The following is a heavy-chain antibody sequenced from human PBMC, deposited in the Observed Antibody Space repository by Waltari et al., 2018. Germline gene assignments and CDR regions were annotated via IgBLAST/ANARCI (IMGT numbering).Heavy chain of an antibody. Sequence: QVQLQESGPGLVKPSETLSLTCTVSGGSISSYYWSWIRQPPGKGLEWIGYIYYSGITQHHPPLKSRGNLTVRTAQKPFSPELGSVDRGDTGGDFRGGGRDGYNYPMIAFDIWGQGTMVTVSS. D-gene: IGHD5-12*01. CDR3: GGGRDGYNYPMIAFDI. CDR1: GGSISSYY. V-gene: IGHV4-59*08. J-gene: IGHJ3*02. CDR2: IYYSGIT.